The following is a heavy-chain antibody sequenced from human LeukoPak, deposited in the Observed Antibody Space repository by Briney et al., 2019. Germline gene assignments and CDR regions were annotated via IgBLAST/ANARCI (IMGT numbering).Heavy chain of an antibody. D-gene: IGHD2-21*02. CDR2: INHSGYT. CDR3: TRMTAGHDY. J-gene: IGHJ4*02. Sequence: SETLSLTCAVSGVSFDDYYWSWVRQTPGKGLEWIGEINHSGYTNDSPSLKSRVTLSIDTSRKQFSLNLRSVTVADTGIYYCTRMTAGHDYWGQGTLVTVSS. CDR1: GVSFDDYY. V-gene: IGHV4-34*01.